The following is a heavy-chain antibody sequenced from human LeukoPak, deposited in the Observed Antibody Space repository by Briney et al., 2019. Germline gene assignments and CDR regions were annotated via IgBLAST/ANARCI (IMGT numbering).Heavy chain of an antibody. V-gene: IGHV1-46*01. CDR1: GYSFTSYY. Sequence: AALKVSCKASGYSFTSYYMHSVRQALGQGLEWMGIIEPSGGSTSYAQKLQGRVTMTRDASTSTVYMEMSSLRSEDTAVYYCARDNTATGPFDNWGQGTLVTVSS. CDR3: ARDNTATGPFDN. CDR2: IEPSGGST. D-gene: IGHD1-1*01. J-gene: IGHJ4*02.